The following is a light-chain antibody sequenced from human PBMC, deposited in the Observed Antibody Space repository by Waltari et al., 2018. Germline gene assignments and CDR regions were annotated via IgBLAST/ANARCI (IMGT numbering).Light chain of an antibody. V-gene: IGLV4-69*01. J-gene: IGLJ3*02. CDR3: ETGGHDTWV. Sequence: LVLPQSPSASASLGASFKPTGTLRRRPSRNIISWLQQQPGEGPRYLMKVNSDGSHREGDDIPDRFSGPSSEAERYLHLSSPRSEDDAEYYCETGGHDTWVFGGGTKLTV. CDR1: RRPSRNI. CDR2: VNSDGSH.